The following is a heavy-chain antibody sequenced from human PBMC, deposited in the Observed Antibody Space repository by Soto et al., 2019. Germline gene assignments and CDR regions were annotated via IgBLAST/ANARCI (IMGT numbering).Heavy chain of an antibody. J-gene: IGHJ4*02. CDR3: AKEVMAAAGTGGTY. CDR2: ISSGGSTI. D-gene: IGHD6-13*01. V-gene: IGHV3-48*03. CDR1: GFTFSSYE. Sequence: EVQLVESGGGLVQPGGSLRLSCAASGFTFSSYEMNWVRQAPGKGLEWVSYISSGGSTIYYADSVRGRFTISRDNAKNSLYLQMNSLRAEDTAVYYCAKEVMAAAGTGGTYWGQGTLVTVSS.